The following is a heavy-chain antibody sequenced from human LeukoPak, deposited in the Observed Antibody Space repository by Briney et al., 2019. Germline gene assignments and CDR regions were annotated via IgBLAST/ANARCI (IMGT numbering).Heavy chain of an antibody. CDR1: AFTFSSYW. Sequence: PGGSLRLSCAASAFTFSSYWMSWVRQAPGKGLEWVANIKEDGSEINYVDSVKGRFTISRDNAKNSVYLQMNSLRVEDTAVYYCARDRGYSSFDYWGQGTLVTVSS. CDR3: ARDRGYSSFDY. J-gene: IGHJ4*02. CDR2: IKEDGSEI. D-gene: IGHD4-23*01. V-gene: IGHV3-7*01.